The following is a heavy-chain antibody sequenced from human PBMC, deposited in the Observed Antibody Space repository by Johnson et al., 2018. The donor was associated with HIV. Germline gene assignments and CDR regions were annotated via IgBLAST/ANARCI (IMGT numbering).Heavy chain of an antibody. D-gene: IGHD3-22*01. V-gene: IGHV3-30*02. CDR1: GFTFNNYG. Sequence: QMQLVESGGGVVQPGGSLRLSCAASGFTFNNYGMHWVRQAPGKGLEWVAFIRYDGSNKYYADSVKGRFTISRDNSKNTLYLQMNSLKTEDTAVYYCTTDGQDYYDSSGADAFDIWGQGTMVTVSS. CDR3: TTDGQDYYDSSGADAFDI. J-gene: IGHJ3*02. CDR2: IRYDGSNK.